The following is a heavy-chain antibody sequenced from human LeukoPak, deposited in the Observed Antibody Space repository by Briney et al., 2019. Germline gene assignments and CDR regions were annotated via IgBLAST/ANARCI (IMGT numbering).Heavy chain of an antibody. V-gene: IGHV3-33*01. D-gene: IGHD4-17*01. Sequence: GGSLRLSCAASGFTFSSYGMHWVRQAPVKGLEWVAVIWYDGSNKYYADSVKGRFTISRDNSKNTLYLQMNSLRAEDTAVYYCASLTVTTRLPFDYWGQGTLVTVSS. J-gene: IGHJ4*02. CDR2: IWYDGSNK. CDR1: GFTFSSYG. CDR3: ASLTVTTRLPFDY.